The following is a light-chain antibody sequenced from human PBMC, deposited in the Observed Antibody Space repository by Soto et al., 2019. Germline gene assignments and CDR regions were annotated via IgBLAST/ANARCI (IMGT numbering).Light chain of an antibody. J-gene: IGKJ4*01. V-gene: IGKV4-1*01. CDR3: QQYYSSLLT. CDR1: QSVLYSSNNKNY. Sequence: DIVMTQSPDSLAVSLGERATINCKSSQSVLYSSNNKNYLAWYQQKPEQSPKLLIYWASTRESGVPDRFSGSGSGTDFTLTISSLQAEDVAVYYCQQYYSSLLTFGGGTKVEIK. CDR2: WAS.